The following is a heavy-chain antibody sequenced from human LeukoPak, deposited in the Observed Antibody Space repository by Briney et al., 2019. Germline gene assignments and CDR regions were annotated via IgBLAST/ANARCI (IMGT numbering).Heavy chain of an antibody. CDR3: AASGGQLERREDAFDI. D-gene: IGHD1-1*01. CDR1: GYTFTSYY. J-gene: IGHJ3*02. V-gene: IGHV1-46*01. Sequence: ASVKVSCKASGYTFTSYYMHWVRQPPAQGLEWMGIINPSGGSTSYAQKFQGRVTMTRDMSTSTVYMELSSLRSEDTAVYYCAASGGQLERREDAFDIWGQGTMVTVSS. CDR2: INPSGGST.